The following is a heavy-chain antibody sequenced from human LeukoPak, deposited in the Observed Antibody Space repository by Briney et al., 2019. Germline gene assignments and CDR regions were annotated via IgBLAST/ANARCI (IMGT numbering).Heavy chain of an antibody. CDR2: INPNSGGT. CDR1: GYTFTVYY. D-gene: IGHD3-22*01. Sequence: ASVKVSCKASGYTFTVYYLHWVRQAPGQWLEWMGWINPNSGGTHYARKFQGRVTMTRDTSISTAYMELSRLKSDDTAVYFCARSRDSRGYPDAFDIWGQGTMVTVSS. CDR3: ARSRDSRGYPDAFDI. J-gene: IGHJ3*02. V-gene: IGHV1-2*02.